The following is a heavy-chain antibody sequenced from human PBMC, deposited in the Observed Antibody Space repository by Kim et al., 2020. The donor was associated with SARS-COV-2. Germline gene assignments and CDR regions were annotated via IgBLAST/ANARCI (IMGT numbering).Heavy chain of an antibody. V-gene: IGHV3-30-3*01. D-gene: IGHD5-18*01. Sequence: GGSLRLSCAASGFTFSDYAMHWVRQAPGKGLEWVAAISYDGSNKYYADSVKGRFIISRDNSKNTLYLQMNSLKPEDTAVYYCASDVDEAMNGRDYWGQGTLVTVSS. J-gene: IGHJ4*02. CDR3: ASDVDEAMNGRDY. CDR2: ISYDGSNK. CDR1: GFTFSDYA.